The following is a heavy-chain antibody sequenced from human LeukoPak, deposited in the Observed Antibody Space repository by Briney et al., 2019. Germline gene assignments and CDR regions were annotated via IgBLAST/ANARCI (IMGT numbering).Heavy chain of an antibody. D-gene: IGHD3-10*01. CDR2: ISGSGGST. Sequence: GKSLRLSCEASGFTLSKFGMHWVRQAPGKGLEWVSAISGSGGSTYYADSVKGRFTISRDNSKNTLYLQMNSLRAEDTAVYYCAKGHMVRGVTHFDYWGQGTLVTVSS. V-gene: IGHV3-23*01. CDR1: GFTLSKFG. CDR3: AKGHMVRGVTHFDY. J-gene: IGHJ4*02.